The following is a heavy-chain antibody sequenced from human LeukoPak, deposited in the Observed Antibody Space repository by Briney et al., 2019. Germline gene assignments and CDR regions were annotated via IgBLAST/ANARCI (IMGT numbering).Heavy chain of an antibody. V-gene: IGHV3-20*04. CDR2: INYNGRST. CDR3: ARGSHGSGNNPHDY. J-gene: IGHJ4*02. D-gene: IGHD3-10*01. Sequence: GGSLTLSCPVSGFTFDDYGMSWVRQAPGEGLECVAGINYNGRSTGYADSVKGRFTISRDNAKNSLYLQMNSLRAEDTALYYCARGSHGSGNNPHDYWGQGTLVTVSS. CDR1: GFTFDDYG.